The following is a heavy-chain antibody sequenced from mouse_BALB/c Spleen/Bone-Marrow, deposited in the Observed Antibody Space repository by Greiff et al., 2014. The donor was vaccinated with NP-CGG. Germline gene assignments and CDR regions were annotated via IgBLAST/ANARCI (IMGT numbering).Heavy chain of an antibody. V-gene: IGHV1-54*01. D-gene: IGHD1-1*01. CDR1: GYAFTNYL. J-gene: IGHJ2*01. CDR2: VNPGSGGT. Sequence: VQLQQSGAELVRPGTSVKVSCKASGYAFTNYLIEWVKQRPGQGLEWIGVVNPGSGGTNYNEKFKGKATLTADKSSSTAYMQRSSLTSDDSAVYFCARGITTGYFDYWGQGTTLRV. CDR3: ARGITTGYFDY.